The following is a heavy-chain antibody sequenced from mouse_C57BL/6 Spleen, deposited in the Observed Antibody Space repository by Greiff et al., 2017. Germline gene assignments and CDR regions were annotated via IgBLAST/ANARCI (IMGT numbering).Heavy chain of an antibody. V-gene: IGHV1-26*01. CDR3: ARWHYASSYWGFDY. Sequence: EVQLQQSGPELVKPGASVKISCKASGYTFTDYYMNWVKQSHGKSLEWIGDITPNNGVTSYTQKFKGKATLTVDKSSSTAYMELRSLTSEDSAVYYCARWHYASSYWGFDYWSQGTTLTVSS. D-gene: IGHD1-1*01. J-gene: IGHJ2*01. CDR2: ITPNNGVT. CDR1: GYTFTDYY.